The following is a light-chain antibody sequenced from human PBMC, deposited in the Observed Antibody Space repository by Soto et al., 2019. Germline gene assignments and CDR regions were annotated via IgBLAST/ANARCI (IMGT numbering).Light chain of an antibody. CDR1: SSNIGSNY. CDR3: AAWDDSLSGPTYV. J-gene: IGLJ1*01. Sequence: VLTQPPSASGTPGQRVTISCSGSSSNIGSNYVYWYQQLPGTAPKLLIYSNNQRPSGVPDRFSGSKSGTSASLAISGLRSEDEADYYCAAWDDSLSGPTYVFGTGTKVTVL. CDR2: SNN. V-gene: IGLV1-47*02.